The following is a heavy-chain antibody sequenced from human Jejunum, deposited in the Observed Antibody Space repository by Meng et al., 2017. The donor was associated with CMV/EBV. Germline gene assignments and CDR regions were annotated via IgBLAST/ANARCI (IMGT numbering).Heavy chain of an antibody. CDR1: GCSLTTPNYS. Sequence: VSGCSLTTPNYSWFWIRLPPGKGLEWIGLVEDGGTTRYKPSLVSRVSISVDTSKNQFSLTLNSVTAADTAIYYCARGGWGNWNFEHWGQGKLVTVSS. CDR2: VEDGGTT. D-gene: IGHD3-16*01. V-gene: IGHV4-61*01. J-gene: IGHJ4*02. CDR3: ARGGWGNWNFEH.